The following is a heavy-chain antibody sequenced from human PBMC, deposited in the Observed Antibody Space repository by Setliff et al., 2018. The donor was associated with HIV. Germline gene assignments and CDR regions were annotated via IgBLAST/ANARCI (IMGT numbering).Heavy chain of an antibody. J-gene: IGHJ6*03. CDR3: ARARFWSGYYTGDNYYYMDV. V-gene: IGHV4-34*01. Sequence: PETMSLTCAVYGGSFSGYYWSWIRQTPGKGLERIGEIDQSGGTKYNPSLKSRVTISLDTSKNQFSLKLSSVNAANTAVYYCARARFWSGYYTGDNYYYMDVWGKGTTVTVS. D-gene: IGHD3-3*01. CDR1: GGSFSGYY. CDR2: IDQSGGT.